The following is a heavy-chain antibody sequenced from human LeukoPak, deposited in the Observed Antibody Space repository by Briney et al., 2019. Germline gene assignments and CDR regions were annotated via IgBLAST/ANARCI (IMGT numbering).Heavy chain of an antibody. CDR2: IYSSGST. CDR1: GGSISSGAYY. CDR3: ARVIRPTGYYSNPKSGSFDF. D-gene: IGHD3-9*01. Sequence: PSQTLSLTCTVSGGSISSGAYYWGWIRQPPGKGLEWIGSIYSSGSTYYRPSLMTRVTITVDTSKNQFSLKLNSVTAADTAVYYCARVIRPTGYYSNPKSGSFDFWGQGTLVTVSS. V-gene: IGHV4-39*01. J-gene: IGHJ4*02.